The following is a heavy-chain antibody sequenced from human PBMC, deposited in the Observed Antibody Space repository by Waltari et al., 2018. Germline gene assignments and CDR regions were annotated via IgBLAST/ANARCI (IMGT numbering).Heavy chain of an antibody. V-gene: IGHV3-30*18. CDR3: AKVSSGSYNYFDY. CDR1: GFTFSSYG. CDR2: IWYDGSNK. D-gene: IGHD1-26*01. J-gene: IGHJ4*02. Sequence: QVQLVESGGGVVQPGRSLRLSCAASGFTFSSYGMHWVRQAPGKGLEWMAVIWYDGSNKYYADSVKGRFTISRDNSKNTLYLQMNSLRAEDTAMYYCAKVSSGSYNYFDYWGQGTLVTVSS.